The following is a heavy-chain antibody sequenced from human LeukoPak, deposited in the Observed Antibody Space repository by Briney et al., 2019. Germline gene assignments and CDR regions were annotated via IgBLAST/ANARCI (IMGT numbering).Heavy chain of an antibody. Sequence: ASVKVSCKASGYTFTGYYMHWVRQAPGQGLEWMGRIIPILGIANYAQKFQGRVTITADKSTSTAYMELSSLRSEDTAVYYCASPRAEYCSSTSCYTLGDYYGMDVWGQGTTVTVSS. D-gene: IGHD2-2*02. J-gene: IGHJ6*02. CDR3: ASPRAEYCSSTSCYTLGDYYGMDV. CDR1: GYTFTGYY. CDR2: IIPILGIA. V-gene: IGHV1-69*02.